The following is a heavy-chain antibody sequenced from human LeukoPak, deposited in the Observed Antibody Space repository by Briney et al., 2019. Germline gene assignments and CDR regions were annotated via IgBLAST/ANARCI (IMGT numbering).Heavy chain of an antibody. Sequence: SETLSLTCAVYGGSFSGYYLSWIRQPPGKGLEWIGEINHSGGTNYNPSLKSRVTISVDTSKNQFSLKLSSVTAADTAVYYCARGRDSSGGYYRMLFDYWGQGTLVTVSS. V-gene: IGHV4-34*01. D-gene: IGHD6-19*01. CDR1: GGSFSGYY. J-gene: IGHJ4*02. CDR2: INHSGGT. CDR3: ARGRDSSGGYYRMLFDY.